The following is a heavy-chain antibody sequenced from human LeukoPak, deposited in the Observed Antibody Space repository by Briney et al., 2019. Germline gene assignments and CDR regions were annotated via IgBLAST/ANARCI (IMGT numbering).Heavy chain of an antibody. CDR2: ISSSGSTI. J-gene: IGHJ4*02. Sequence: RSGGSLRLSCAASGFTFSSYEMNWVRQAPGKGLEWVSYISSSGSTIYYADSVKGRFTISRDNAKNSLYLQMNSLRAEDTAVYYCARSGKIYFDWLLDYWGQGTLVTVSS. D-gene: IGHD3-9*01. CDR1: GFTFSSYE. V-gene: IGHV3-48*03. CDR3: ARSGKIYFDWLLDY.